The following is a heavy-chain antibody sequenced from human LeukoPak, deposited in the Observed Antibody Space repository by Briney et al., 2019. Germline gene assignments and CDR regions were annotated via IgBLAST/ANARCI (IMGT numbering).Heavy chain of an antibody. Sequence: ASVRVSCKTSGYTFTDYYIHWVRQAPGQGLEWMGWLNPGSGGTNYAQKFQGRVTMTRDTSITTAYMGLSSLTSDDTAVYHCARGGKAFATGAFDIWGQGTKVTVSS. J-gene: IGHJ3*02. CDR3: ARGGKAFATGAFDI. D-gene: IGHD1-26*01. CDR1: GYTFTDYY. CDR2: LNPGSGGT. V-gene: IGHV1-2*02.